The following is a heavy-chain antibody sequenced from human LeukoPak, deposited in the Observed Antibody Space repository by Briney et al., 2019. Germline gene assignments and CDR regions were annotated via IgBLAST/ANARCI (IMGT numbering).Heavy chain of an antibody. Sequence: PSETLSLTCAVYGGSFSGYYWSWIRQPPGKGLEWIGEINHSGSTNYDPSLKSRVTISVDTSKNQFSLKLSSVTAADTAVYYCARTSEYSYGYIDYWGQGTLVTVSS. V-gene: IGHV4-34*01. CDR1: GGSFSGYY. D-gene: IGHD5-18*01. CDR2: INHSGST. CDR3: ARTSEYSYGYIDY. J-gene: IGHJ4*02.